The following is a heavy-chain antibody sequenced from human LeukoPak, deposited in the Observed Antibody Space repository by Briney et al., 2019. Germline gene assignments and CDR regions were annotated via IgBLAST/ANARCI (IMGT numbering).Heavy chain of an antibody. CDR1: GFTFSSYW. CDR3: ARVQLELPDY. J-gene: IGHJ4*02. V-gene: IGHV3-30-3*01. D-gene: IGHD1-7*01. Sequence: GGSLRLSCAASGFTFSSYWMSWVRQAPGEGLEWVAVISYDGSNKYYADSVKGRFTISRDNSKNTLYLQMNSLRAEDTAVYYCARVQLELPDYWGQGTLVTVSS. CDR2: ISYDGSNK.